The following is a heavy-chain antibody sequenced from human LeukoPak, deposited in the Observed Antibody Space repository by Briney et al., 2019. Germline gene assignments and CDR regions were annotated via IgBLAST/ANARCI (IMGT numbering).Heavy chain of an antibody. Sequence: SETLSLTCAVYGGSFSGYYWSWIRQPPGKGLEWIGEINHSGSTNYNPSLKSRVTISVDTSKNQFSLKLSSVTAADTAVYYCARRSAFLESPRDHWGQGTLATVSS. CDR2: INHSGST. D-gene: IGHD3-3*01. CDR3: ARRSAFLESPRDH. V-gene: IGHV4-34*01. CDR1: GGSFSGYY. J-gene: IGHJ4*02.